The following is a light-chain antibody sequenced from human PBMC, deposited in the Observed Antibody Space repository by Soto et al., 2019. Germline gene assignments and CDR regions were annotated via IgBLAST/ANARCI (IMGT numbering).Light chain of an antibody. CDR1: QTISNN. V-gene: IGKV3-15*01. Sequence: EVVMTQSPTTLSVSPGEKVTLSCRASQTISNNLAWYRKKPGQAPSLLIYGISTRATGLPARFSGSGSGTEFTLTISSLQSDDFAHYYCQQYNNWPHTFGQGTKLEIK. CDR3: QQYNNWPHT. CDR2: GIS. J-gene: IGKJ2*01.